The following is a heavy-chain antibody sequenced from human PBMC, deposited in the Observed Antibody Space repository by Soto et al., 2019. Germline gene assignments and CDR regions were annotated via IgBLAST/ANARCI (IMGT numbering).Heavy chain of an antibody. CDR3: AREGSNPGYFDY. D-gene: IGHD4-4*01. CDR2: IYYSGST. Sequence: PSETLSLTCTVSGGSISSYYWSWIRQPPGKGLEWIGYIYYSGSTNYNPSLKSRATISVDTSKNQFSLKLSSVTAADTAVYYCAREGSNPGYFDYWGQGTLVTVSS. CDR1: GGSISSYY. J-gene: IGHJ4*02. V-gene: IGHV4-59*01.